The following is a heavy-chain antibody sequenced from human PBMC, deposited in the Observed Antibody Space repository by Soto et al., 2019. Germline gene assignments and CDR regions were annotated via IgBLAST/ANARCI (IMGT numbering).Heavy chain of an antibody. CDR3: ARVYGLYYDFWSGYTRFDY. V-gene: IGHV1-8*01. CDR2: MNPNSGNT. D-gene: IGHD3-3*01. Sequence: GASVKVSFKASGYTFTSYDINWVRQATGQGLEWMGWMNPNSGNTGYAQKFQGRVTMTRNTSISTAYMELSSLRSEDTAVYYCARVYGLYYDFWSGYTRFDYWGQGTLVTVSS. J-gene: IGHJ4*02. CDR1: GYTFTSYD.